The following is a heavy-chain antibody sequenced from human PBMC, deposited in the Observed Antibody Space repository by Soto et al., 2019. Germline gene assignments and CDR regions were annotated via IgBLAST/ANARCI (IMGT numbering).Heavy chain of an antibody. V-gene: IGHV4-39*01. CDR3: ARHCIAAAESAWFDP. J-gene: IGHJ5*02. Sequence: QLQLQESGPGLVKPSETLSLTCTVSGGSISSSSYYWGWIRQPPGKGLEWIGSIYYSGSTYYNPSLKSRVTISVDTSKNQFSLKLSSVTAADTAVYYCARHCIAAAESAWFDPWGQGTLVTVSS. CDR1: GGSISSSSYY. CDR2: IYYSGST. D-gene: IGHD6-13*01.